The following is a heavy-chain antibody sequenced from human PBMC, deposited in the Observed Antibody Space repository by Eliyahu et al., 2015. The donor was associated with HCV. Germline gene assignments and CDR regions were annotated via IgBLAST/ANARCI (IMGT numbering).Heavy chain of an antibody. CDR2: VNHNXNT. Sequence: QLQLQQWGTGLLKPSETLSLTCGXYGGSVEGYWWXWVRQPPGKGLEWIGEVNHNXNTNYSPYLKTRLTLSMDTSRNQFSLHLSHVTAADTAMYFCTRFYGAGSPVYFFDPWGQGIQVTVSP. D-gene: IGHD3-10*01. CDR1: GGSVEGYW. V-gene: IGHV4-34*02. J-gene: IGHJ5*02. CDR3: TRFYGAGSPVYFFDP.